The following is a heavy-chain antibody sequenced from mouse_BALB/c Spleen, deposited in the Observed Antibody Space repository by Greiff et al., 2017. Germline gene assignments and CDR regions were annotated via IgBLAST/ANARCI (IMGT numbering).Heavy chain of an antibody. CDR1: GFTFSSFG. Sequence: EVQLVESGGGLVQPGGSRKLSCAASGFTFSSFGMHWVRQGPEKGLEWVAYISSGSSTIYYADTVKGRFTISRDNPKNTLFLQMTSLRSEDTAMYYCARDGSSFWFAYWGQGTLVTVSA. D-gene: IGHD1-1*01. J-gene: IGHJ3*01. CDR3: ARDGSSFWFAY. V-gene: IGHV5-17*02. CDR2: ISSGSSTI.